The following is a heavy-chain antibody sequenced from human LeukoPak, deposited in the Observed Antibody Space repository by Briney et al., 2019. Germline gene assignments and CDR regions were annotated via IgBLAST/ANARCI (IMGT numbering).Heavy chain of an antibody. J-gene: IGHJ3*02. CDR2: IYYSGST. CDR1: GGSISSYY. V-gene: IGHV4-59*01. Sequence: PSETLSLTCTVSGGSISSYYWSWIRQPPGKGLEWIGYIYYSGSTNYNPSLKSRVTISVDTSKNQFSLKLSSVTAADTAVYYCAREGAYCGGDCYPDAFDIWGQGTMVTVSS. D-gene: IGHD2-21*02. CDR3: AREGAYCGGDCYPDAFDI.